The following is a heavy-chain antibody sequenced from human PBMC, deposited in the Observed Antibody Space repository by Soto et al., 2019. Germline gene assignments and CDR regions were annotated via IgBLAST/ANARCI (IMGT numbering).Heavy chain of an antibody. CDR1: GFTFSSYS. Sequence: GGSLRLSCAASGFTFSSYSMNWVRQAPGKGLEWVSSISSSSSYIYYADSVKGRFTISRDNAKNSLYLQMNSLRAEDTAVYYCARGRALWDIVVVVAPRPGVNYFDYWGQGTLVTVSS. J-gene: IGHJ4*02. V-gene: IGHV3-21*01. D-gene: IGHD2-15*01. CDR3: ARGRALWDIVVVVAPRPGVNYFDY. CDR2: ISSSSSYI.